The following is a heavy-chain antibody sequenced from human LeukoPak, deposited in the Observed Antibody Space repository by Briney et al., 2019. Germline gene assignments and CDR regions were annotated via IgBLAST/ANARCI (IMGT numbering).Heavy chain of an antibody. V-gene: IGHV4-34*01. J-gene: IGHJ3*02. CDR1: GGSFSGYY. CDR3: ARCAPYYDYVWGSYRQRGAFDI. Sequence: SETLSLTCAVYGGSFSGYYWSWIRQPPGKGLEWIGEINHSGSTNYNPSLKSRVTISVDTSKNQFSLMLSSVTAADTAVYYCARCAPYYDYVWGSYRQRGAFDIWGQGTMVTVSS. D-gene: IGHD3-16*02. CDR2: INHSGST.